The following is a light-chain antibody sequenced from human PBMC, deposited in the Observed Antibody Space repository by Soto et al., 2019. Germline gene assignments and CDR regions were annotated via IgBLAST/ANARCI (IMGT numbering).Light chain of an antibody. V-gene: IGLV3-21*04. CDR1: NIGSKS. J-gene: IGLJ1*01. CDR3: PVWDSSSDHYV. CDR2: YDS. Sequence: SYELTQPPSVSVSPGKTARITCGGNNIGSKSVHWYQQKPGQAPVLVIYYDSDRPSGIPERFSGSNSENTATLTISRVEAGDEADYYCPVWDSSSDHYVFGTGTKLTVL.